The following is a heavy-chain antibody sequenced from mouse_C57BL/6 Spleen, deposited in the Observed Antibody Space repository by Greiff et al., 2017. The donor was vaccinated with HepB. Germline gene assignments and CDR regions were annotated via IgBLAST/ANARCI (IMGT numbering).Heavy chain of an antibody. V-gene: IGHV1-42*01. Sequence: VQLKESGPELVKPGASVKISCKASGYSFTGYYMNWVKQSPEKSLEWIGEINPSTGGTTYNQKFKAKATLTVDKSSSTAYMQLKSLTSEDSAVYYCARAQATLFAYWGQGTLVTVSA. J-gene: IGHJ3*01. CDR3: ARAQATLFAY. CDR1: GYSFTGYY. CDR2: INPSTGGT. D-gene: IGHD3-2*02.